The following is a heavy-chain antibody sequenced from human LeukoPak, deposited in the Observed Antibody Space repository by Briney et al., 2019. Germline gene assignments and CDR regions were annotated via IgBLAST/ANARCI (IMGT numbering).Heavy chain of an antibody. D-gene: IGHD6-13*01. CDR1: GGSISSHY. J-gene: IGHJ4*02. CDR2: IYYSGST. CDR3: ARDTGEQLYFDY. Sequence: SETLSLTCTVSGGSISSHYWSWIRQPPGKGLEWIGYIYYSGSTNYNPSLKSRVTISVDTSKNQFSLKLSSVTAADTAVYYCARDTGEQLYFDYWGQGTLVTVSS. V-gene: IGHV4-59*11.